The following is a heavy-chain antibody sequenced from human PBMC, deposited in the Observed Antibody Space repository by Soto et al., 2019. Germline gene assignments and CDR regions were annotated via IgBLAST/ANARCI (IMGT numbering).Heavy chain of an antibody. D-gene: IGHD6-6*01. CDR2: IRSKAYGGTT. Sequence: GGSLRLSCTASGFTFGDYAMSWFRQAPGKGLEWVGFIRSKAYGGTTEYAASVKGRFTISRDDSKSIAHLQMNSLKTEDTAVYYCTRDRIAARTLFYYGMDVWGQGTTVTVSS. CDR3: TRDRIAARTLFYYGMDV. CDR1: GFTFGDYA. J-gene: IGHJ6*02. V-gene: IGHV3-49*03.